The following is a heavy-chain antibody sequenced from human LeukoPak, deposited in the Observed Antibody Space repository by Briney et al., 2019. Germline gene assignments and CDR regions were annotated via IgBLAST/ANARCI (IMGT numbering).Heavy chain of an antibody. J-gene: IGHJ4*02. CDR1: GGSISYYY. CDR2: IYYSGST. V-gene: IGHV4-59*01. D-gene: IGHD1-26*01. Sequence: PSETLSLTCTISGGSISYYYWGWIRQSPGKGLEWIGYIYYSGSTNYNPSLKSRVTISLDTSKNQFSLKLSSVAAADTAVYYCARSGIVGAGGYFDYWGQGTLVTVSS. CDR3: ARSGIVGAGGYFDY.